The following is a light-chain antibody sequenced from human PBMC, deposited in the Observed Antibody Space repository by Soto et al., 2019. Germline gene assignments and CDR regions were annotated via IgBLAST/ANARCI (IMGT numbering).Light chain of an antibody. J-gene: IGLJ1*01. CDR3: CSYAGTLDV. CDR2: EVT. Sequence: QSVLTQPASVSGSPGQSITIPCTGTSGDAGGYNLVSWYQQHPGKAPKLMIYEVTERPSGVSNRFSGSKSVNTASLTISGLQPFDEADSSCCSYAGTLDVFRTGTMVPVL. CDR1: SGDAGGYNL. V-gene: IGLV2-23*02.